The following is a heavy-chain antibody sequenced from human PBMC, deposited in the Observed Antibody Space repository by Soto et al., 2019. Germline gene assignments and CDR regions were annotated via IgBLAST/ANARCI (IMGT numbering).Heavy chain of an antibody. D-gene: IGHD3-10*01. J-gene: IGHJ6*03. Sequence: QVQLVESGGGVVQPGRSLRLSCAASEFTFSRHGMHWVRQAPGKGLQWVGVIWSDGSNEVYADSVKGRFIISRDNSKNILSLQMNSLRAEDTAVYDCARERTFGDNKHNYMDVWGTGITVTVSS. CDR1: EFTFSRHG. CDR3: ARERTFGDNKHNYMDV. V-gene: IGHV3-33*01. CDR2: IWSDGSNE.